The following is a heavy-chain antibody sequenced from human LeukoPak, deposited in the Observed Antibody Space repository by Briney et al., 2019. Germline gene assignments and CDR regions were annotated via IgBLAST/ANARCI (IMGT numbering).Heavy chain of an antibody. CDR2: IYPGDSDT. D-gene: IGHD6-6*01. Sequence: GESLQISCKGSGYSFTTYWIGWVRQMPGKGLEWMGIIYPGDSDTRYSPSFQGQVTISADKSISTAYLQWSSLKTSDTAMYYCARPPDSSSGGYWGQGTLVTVSS. V-gene: IGHV5-51*01. J-gene: IGHJ4*02. CDR1: GYSFTTYW. CDR3: ARPPDSSSGGY.